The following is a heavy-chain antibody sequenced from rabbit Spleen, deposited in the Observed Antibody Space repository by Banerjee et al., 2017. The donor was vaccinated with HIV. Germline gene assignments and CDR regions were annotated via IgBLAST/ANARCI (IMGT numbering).Heavy chain of an antibody. J-gene: IGHJ4*01. D-gene: IGHD1-1*01. CDR1: GFSFGDRDV. CDR2: INTATGKA. V-gene: IGHV1S45*01. CDR3: ARDLVGVIGWNFYL. Sequence: QEQLVESGGGLVQPTGSLTLTCKASGFSFGDRDVMCWVRQAPGKGLEWIACINTATGKAVYAPWAKGRVTISRTSSTTVTLRMTSLTAADRAAYFCARDLVGVIGWNFYLWGPGTLVTVS.